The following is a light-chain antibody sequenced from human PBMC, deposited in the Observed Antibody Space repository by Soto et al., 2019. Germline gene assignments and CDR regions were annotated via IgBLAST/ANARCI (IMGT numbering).Light chain of an antibody. V-gene: IGKV1-12*01. CDR2: AAS. J-gene: IGKJ2*01. CDR1: QGISTW. Sequence: DIQLTQSPSSVSASVGDRVTLTCQASQGISTWLAWYQQRPGKAPQLLIFAASSLQSGVPSRFSGSGFGTDFTLTISSLQPEDFATYYCQQTNSFPYTFGQGTKVDIK. CDR3: QQTNSFPYT.